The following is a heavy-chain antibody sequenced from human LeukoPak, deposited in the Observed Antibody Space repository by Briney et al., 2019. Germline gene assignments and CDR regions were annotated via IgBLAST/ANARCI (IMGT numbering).Heavy chain of an antibody. D-gene: IGHD3-10*01. Sequence: ASVKVSCKASGGTFSSYAISWVRQAPGQGLEWMGIINPSGGSTSYAQKLQGRVTMTTDTSTSTAYMELGSLRSDDTAVYYCARTFRWYYGFDYWGQGTLVTVSS. CDR1: GGTFSSYA. CDR2: INPSGGST. J-gene: IGHJ4*02. V-gene: IGHV1-18*01. CDR3: ARTFRWYYGFDY.